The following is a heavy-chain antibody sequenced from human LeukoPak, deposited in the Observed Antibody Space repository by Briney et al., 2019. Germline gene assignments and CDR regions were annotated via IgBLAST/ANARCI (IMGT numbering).Heavy chain of an antibody. J-gene: IGHJ5*02. CDR1: GYTFINYY. V-gene: IGHV1-46*01. CDR3: ARGVIANPNWFDP. CDR2: INPSGGST. Sequence: AASVKVSCKASGYTFINYYMHWVRQAPGQGLEWVGIINPSGGSTSYTQKFQGRVTMTRDTSTSTVYMELSSLRSEDTAVYYCARGVIANPNWFDPWGQGTLVTVSS. D-gene: IGHD2-21*01.